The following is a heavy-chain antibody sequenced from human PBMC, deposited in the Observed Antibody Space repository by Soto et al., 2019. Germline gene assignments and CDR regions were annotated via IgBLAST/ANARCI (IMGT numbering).Heavy chain of an antibody. CDR1: GFTFSSYA. V-gene: IGHV3-23*01. Sequence: PGGSLRLSCAASGFTFSSYAMSWVRQAPGKGLEWVSAISGSGGSTYYADSVKGRFTISRDNSKNTLYLQMNSLRAEDTAVYYCAKDGAYCSGGSCYSGEYFQHWGQGTLVTVSS. CDR3: AKDGAYCSGGSCYSGEYFQH. J-gene: IGHJ1*01. CDR2: ISGSGGST. D-gene: IGHD2-15*01.